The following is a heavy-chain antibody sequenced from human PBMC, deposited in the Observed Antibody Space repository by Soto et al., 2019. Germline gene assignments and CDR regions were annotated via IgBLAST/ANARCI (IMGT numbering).Heavy chain of an antibody. V-gene: IGHV4-31*03. D-gene: IGHD2-15*01. J-gene: IGHJ4*02. Sequence: QVQLQESGPGLVKPSQTLSLTCTVSGGPISTGGYYWTWIRQHPGKGLEWIGYIYYSGSTYYNPSLQRRVTISSDTSKNQFSLKLSSVTAADTAVYYFARGLSVALFDNGGQGTLVTVSS. CDR3: ARGLSVALFDN. CDR2: IYYSGST. CDR1: GGPISTGGYY.